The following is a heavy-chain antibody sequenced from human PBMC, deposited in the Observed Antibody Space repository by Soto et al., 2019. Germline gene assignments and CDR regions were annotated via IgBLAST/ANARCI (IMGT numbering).Heavy chain of an antibody. D-gene: IGHD3-10*01. V-gene: IGHV1-18*01. Sequence: GASVKVSCKASGYTFASYGIGWVRQAPGQGLEWMGWISAYNGNTKYAQKLQGRVTMTTDTSTSTAYMELRSLRSDDTAVYYCARGVGSGSYYNQYNWFDPWGQGTLVTVSS. J-gene: IGHJ5*02. CDR2: ISAYNGNT. CDR1: GYTFASYG. CDR3: ARGVGSGSYYNQYNWFDP.